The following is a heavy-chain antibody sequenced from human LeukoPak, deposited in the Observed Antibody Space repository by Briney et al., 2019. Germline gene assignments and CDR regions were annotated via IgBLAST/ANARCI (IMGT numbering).Heavy chain of an antibody. Sequence: SETLSLTCTVSGGSISSYYWSWIRQPPGKGLEWIGYIYYSGSTNYNPSLKSRVIISVDTSKNQFSLKLSSVTAADTAVYYCARLPQSYYDFWSGYDYYYYYGMDVWGQGTTVTVSS. CDR1: GGSISSYY. D-gene: IGHD3-3*01. J-gene: IGHJ6*02. V-gene: IGHV4-59*08. CDR2: IYYSGST. CDR3: ARLPQSYYDFWSGYDYYYYYGMDV.